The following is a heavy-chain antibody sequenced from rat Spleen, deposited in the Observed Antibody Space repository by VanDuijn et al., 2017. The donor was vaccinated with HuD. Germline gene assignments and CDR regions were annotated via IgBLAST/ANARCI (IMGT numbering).Heavy chain of an antibody. V-gene: IGHV3-1*01. D-gene: IGHD1-3*01. J-gene: IGHJ2*01. CDR3: ARWTTVATSFDY. CDR2: ISYSGST. CDR1: GYSITSNY. Sequence: EVQLQESGPGLVKPSQSLSLTCSVTGYSITSNYWGWIRKFPGNKMEWIGHISYSGSTSYNPSLKSRISITRDTSKNQFFQQLNSVTTEDTATYYCARWTTVATSFDYWGQGVMVTVSS.